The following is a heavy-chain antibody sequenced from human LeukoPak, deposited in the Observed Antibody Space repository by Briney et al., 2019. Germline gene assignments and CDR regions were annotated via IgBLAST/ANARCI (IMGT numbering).Heavy chain of an antibody. D-gene: IGHD4-17*01. V-gene: IGHV1-2*02. Sequence: GASVKVSCKASGYTFTGYYMHRVRQAPGQGLEWMGWINPNSGGTNYAQKFQGRVTMTRDTSISTAYMELSRLRSDDTAVYYCARGSGRYGGTTVYWGQGTLVTVSS. CDR3: ARGSGRYGGTTVY. CDR2: INPNSGGT. CDR1: GYTFTGYY. J-gene: IGHJ4*02.